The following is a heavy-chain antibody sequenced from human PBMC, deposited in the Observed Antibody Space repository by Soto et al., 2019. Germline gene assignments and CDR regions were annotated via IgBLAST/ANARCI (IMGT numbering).Heavy chain of an antibody. J-gene: IGHJ5*02. V-gene: IGHV4-39*01. Sequence: QLQLQESGPGLVKPSETLSLTCTVSGGSISSSSYYWGWIRQPPGKGLEWIGSIYYSGSTYYNPSLKSRVTISVDTSKNQFSLKLSSVTAADTAVYYCARRHTVAGDVFDPWGQGTLVTVSS. CDR3: ARRHTVAGDVFDP. D-gene: IGHD6-19*01. CDR2: IYYSGST. CDR1: GGSISSSSYY.